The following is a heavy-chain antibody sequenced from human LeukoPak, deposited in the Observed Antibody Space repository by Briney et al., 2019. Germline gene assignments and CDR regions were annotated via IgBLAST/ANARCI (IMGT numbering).Heavy chain of an antibody. CDR3: AKDRSNAYDYYYMDV. V-gene: IGHV3-23*01. D-gene: IGHD2-21*01. Sequence: PGGSLRLSCAGSGFKFSNYAMSWVRQVPGKGLEWLSAITGGGRTTRYADSVKGRFTISRDNSKNKLYLQMNGLRVEDTAIYYCAKDRSNAYDYYYMDVWGKGTTVTVSS. J-gene: IGHJ6*03. CDR2: ITGGGRTT. CDR1: GFKFSNYA.